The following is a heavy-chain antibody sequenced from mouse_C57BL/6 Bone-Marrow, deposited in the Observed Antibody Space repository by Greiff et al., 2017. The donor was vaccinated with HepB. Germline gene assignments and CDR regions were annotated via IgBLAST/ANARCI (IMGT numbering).Heavy chain of an antibody. D-gene: IGHD3-1*01. V-gene: IGHV1-82*01. J-gene: IGHJ4*01. CDR3: ARSGGKRAMDY. Sequence: QVQLQQSGPELVKPGASVKISCKASGYAFSSSWMNWVKQRPGKGLEWIGRIYPGDGDTNYNGKFKGKATLTADKSSSTAYMQLSSLTSEDSAVYFCARSGGKRAMDYWGQGTSVTVSS. CDR2: IYPGDGDT. CDR1: GYAFSSSW.